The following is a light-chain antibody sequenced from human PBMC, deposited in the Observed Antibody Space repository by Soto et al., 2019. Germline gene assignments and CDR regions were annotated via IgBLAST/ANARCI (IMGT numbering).Light chain of an antibody. V-gene: IGKV3-20*01. CDR2: GAS. J-gene: IGKJ1*01. Sequence: EIVLTQSPGTLSLSPGERATLSCRASQSVSSSYLAWYQQKPGQAPRLLIYGASSRPTGIPDRFSGSGSGTDFTLTISRLEPEDFAVYYCQQYYSYPQTFGQGTKVEIK. CDR1: QSVSSSY. CDR3: QQYYSYPQT.